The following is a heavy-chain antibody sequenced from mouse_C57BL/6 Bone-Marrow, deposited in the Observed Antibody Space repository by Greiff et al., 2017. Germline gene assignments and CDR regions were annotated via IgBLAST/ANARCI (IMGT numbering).Heavy chain of an antibody. V-gene: IGHV1-80*01. Sequence: QVQLKESGAELVKPGASVKISCKASGYAFSSYWMNWVKQRPGKGLEWIGQIYPGDGDTNYNGKFKGKATLTADKSSSTAYMQLSSLTSEDSAVYFCARFTMGGAMDYWGQGTSVTVSS. D-gene: IGHD2-13*01. CDR1: GYAFSSYW. CDR2: IYPGDGDT. CDR3: ARFTMGGAMDY. J-gene: IGHJ4*01.